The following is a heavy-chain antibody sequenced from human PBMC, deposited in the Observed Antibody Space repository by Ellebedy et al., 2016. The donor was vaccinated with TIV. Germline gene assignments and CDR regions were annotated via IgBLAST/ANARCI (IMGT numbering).Heavy chain of an antibody. J-gene: IGHJ3*02. CDR2: INQDGSDT. V-gene: IGHV3-7*01. Sequence: GGSLRLSCEASGFSFRSYWMTWVRQAPGKGLEWVANINQDGSDTYYVDSVRGRFTIARDNAKNSLYLQMNSLRAEDTSVYYCATDGSYGDYRFPAHAFTMWGQGTMVTVSS. D-gene: IGHD4-17*01. CDR3: ATDGSYGDYRFPAHAFTM. CDR1: GFSFRSYW.